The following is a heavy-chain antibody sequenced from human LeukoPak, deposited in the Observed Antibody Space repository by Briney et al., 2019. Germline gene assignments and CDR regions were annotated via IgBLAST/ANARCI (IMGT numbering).Heavy chain of an antibody. D-gene: IGHD3-10*01. CDR3: ASGYYYGSGSYYNLDY. J-gene: IGHJ4*02. V-gene: IGHV4-61*02. CDR1: GGSISSGSYY. CDR2: IYTSGST. Sequence: SETLSLTCTVSGGSISSGSYYWSWIRQPAGKGLEWIVRIYTSGSTNYHPSLKSRLTISVDTSKNQFSLKLSSVTAADTAVYYCASGYYYGSGSYYNLDYWGQGTLVTVSS.